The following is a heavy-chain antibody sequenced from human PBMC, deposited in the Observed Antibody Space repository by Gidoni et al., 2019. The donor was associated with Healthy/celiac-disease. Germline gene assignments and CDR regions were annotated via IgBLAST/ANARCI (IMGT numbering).Heavy chain of an antibody. V-gene: IGHV3-30-3*01. CDR2: ISYDGSNK. CDR3: AILLLLDPAVDY. D-gene: IGHD2-15*01. CDR1: GFTFSSYA. J-gene: IGHJ4*02. Sequence: QVQLVGSGGGVVQPGRSLRLTCAASGFTFSSYAMHWVRQAPGKVLEWVAVISYDGSNKYYADSVKGRFTISRDNSKNTLYLQMNSLRAEDTAVYYCAILLLLDPAVDYWGQGTLFTVSS.